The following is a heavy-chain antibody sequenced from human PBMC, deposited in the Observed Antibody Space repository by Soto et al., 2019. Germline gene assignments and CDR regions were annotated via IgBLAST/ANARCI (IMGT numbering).Heavy chain of an antibody. Sequence: QITLKESGPTLVKPTQTLTLTCTFSGFSFSTSGVGVGWIRQPPGKALEWLALIYWDDDKRYSPSLKSRLTITKDTAKNQVVLTMTTMDPVDTATYYCVHNGKDCTGGRCYWGFDYWGQGTLVTISS. J-gene: IGHJ4*02. V-gene: IGHV2-5*02. CDR3: VHNGKDCTGGRCYWGFDY. CDR2: IYWDDDK. D-gene: IGHD2-15*01. CDR1: GFSFSTSGVG.